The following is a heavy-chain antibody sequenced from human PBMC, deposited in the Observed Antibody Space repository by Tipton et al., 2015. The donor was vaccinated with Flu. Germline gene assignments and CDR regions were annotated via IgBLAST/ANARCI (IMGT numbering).Heavy chain of an antibody. CDR2: MSASGNT. Sequence: TLSLTCTVSGDSMSSFYWTWIRQPAGKGLEWIGRMSASGNTNYNPSLRSRVTISVDTSKNQFSLKVSSVTAADTAVYYCARYGSYFEYWGQGTLVTVSS. CDR1: GDSMSSFY. CDR3: ARYGSYFEY. J-gene: IGHJ4*02. D-gene: IGHD1-26*01. V-gene: IGHV4-4*07.